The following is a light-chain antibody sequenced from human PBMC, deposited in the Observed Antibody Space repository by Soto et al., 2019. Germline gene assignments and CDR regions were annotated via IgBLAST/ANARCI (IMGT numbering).Light chain of an antibody. V-gene: IGLV2-11*01. J-gene: IGLJ3*02. CDR3: CSYAGSNTSV. CDR1: SCDVGGYNY. CDR2: GVS. Sequence: QSALTQPRSVSGSPGQSVTISCTGTSCDVGGYNYVYWYQQHPGKAPKLMIYGVSKRPSGVPDRFSCSKSGNTASLTISGLQAEDAAYYYCCSYAGSNTSVFGGGTKVTVL.